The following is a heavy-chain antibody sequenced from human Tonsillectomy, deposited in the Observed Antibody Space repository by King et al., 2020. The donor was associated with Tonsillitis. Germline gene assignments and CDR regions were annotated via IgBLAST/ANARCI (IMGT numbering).Heavy chain of an antibody. CDR1: GFTFSSYS. CDR2: ISSSSSYI. V-gene: IGHV3-21*01. J-gene: IGHJ4*02. Sequence: VQLVESGGGLVKPGGSLRLSCAASGFTFSSYSMNWVRQAPGKGLEWVSSISSSSSYIYYADSVKGRFTISRDNAKNSLYLQMNSLRAEDTAVYYCAREGPGDDGSSGLPVVYWGQGTLVTVSS. D-gene: IGHD3-22*01. CDR3: AREGPGDDGSSGLPVVY.